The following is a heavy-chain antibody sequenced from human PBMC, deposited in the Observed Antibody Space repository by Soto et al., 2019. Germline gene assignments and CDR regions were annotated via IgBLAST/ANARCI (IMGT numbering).Heavy chain of an antibody. V-gene: IGHV4-59*01. Sequence: SETLSLTCTVSGGSISYYYWSWIRQPPGKGLEWIGYIYYSGSTKSNPSLRSRITISVDTSKNQFSLKLRSVTAADTAVYYCARELRGYCNGGSCYTPFDTWGQGTLVTVSS. CDR2: IYYSGST. CDR1: GGSISYYY. CDR3: ARELRGYCNGGSCYTPFDT. J-gene: IGHJ5*02. D-gene: IGHD2-15*01.